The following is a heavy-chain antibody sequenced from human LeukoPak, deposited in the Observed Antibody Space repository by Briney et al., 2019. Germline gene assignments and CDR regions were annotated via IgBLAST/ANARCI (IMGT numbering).Heavy chain of an antibody. CDR1: GYTFTGYY. Sequence: ASVKVSCKASGYTFTGYYMHWVRQAPGQGLEWMGWINPNSGGTNYAQKFQGRVTMTRDTSISTAYMELSRLRSDDTAVYYCAHLIAAAGHEGIWGQGTMATVSS. V-gene: IGHV1-2*02. CDR3: AHLIAAAGHEGI. J-gene: IGHJ3*02. D-gene: IGHD6-13*01. CDR2: INPNSGGT.